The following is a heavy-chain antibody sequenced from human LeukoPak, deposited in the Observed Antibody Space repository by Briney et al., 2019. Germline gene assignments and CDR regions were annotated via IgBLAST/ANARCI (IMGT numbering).Heavy chain of an antibody. J-gene: IGHJ4*02. CDR2: TSYDGTNK. Sequence: GGSLRLSCAASGFTFITYGMHWVRQAPGKGLEWVAVTSYDGTNKYYADSVKGRFTISRDNSRNTSYLQMNSLRTDDTAVYYCAKAVGATQRGHFDFWGQGTLVTVSS. V-gene: IGHV3-30*18. CDR1: GFTFITYG. CDR3: AKAVGATQRGHFDF. D-gene: IGHD1-26*01.